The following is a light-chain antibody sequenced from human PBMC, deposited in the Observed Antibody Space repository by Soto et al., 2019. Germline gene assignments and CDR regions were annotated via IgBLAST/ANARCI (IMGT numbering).Light chain of an antibody. CDR2: DVS. J-gene: IGLJ1*01. Sequence: QSVLTQPASVSGAPGQSITISCTGTSRDGGGYKYVSWDQQHPGKAPKPMIYDVSNRPSGVSNRFSGSKSGNTASLTISGLQAEDEADYYCSSYTSSSTLDFGTGTKVTVL. CDR3: SSYTSSSTLD. CDR1: SRDGGGYKY. V-gene: IGLV2-14*01.